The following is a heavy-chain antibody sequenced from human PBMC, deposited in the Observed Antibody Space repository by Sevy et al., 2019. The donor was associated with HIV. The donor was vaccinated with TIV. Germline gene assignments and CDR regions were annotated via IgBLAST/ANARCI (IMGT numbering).Heavy chain of an antibody. CDR2: LKSDVYGGTV. D-gene: IGHD6-13*01. V-gene: IGHV3-49*04. CDR3: TRWKAAQSIFDY. Sequence: GGSLRLSCTASGFTFGDYCMSWVRQAPGKGLEWVAFLKSDVYGGTVDDAASVRGRFVISRDDSKPIDYLQMNDLKTEDTGVYYCTRWKAAQSIFDYWGQGALVTVSS. J-gene: IGHJ4*02. CDR1: GFTFGDYC.